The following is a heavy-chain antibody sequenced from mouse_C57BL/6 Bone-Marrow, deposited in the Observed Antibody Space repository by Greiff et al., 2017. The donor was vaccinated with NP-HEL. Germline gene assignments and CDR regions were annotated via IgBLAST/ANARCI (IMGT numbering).Heavy chain of an antibody. CDR1: GYTFTSYW. D-gene: IGHD1-1*01. CDR3: ARSYYYGSSFDY. CDR2: IHPNSGST. V-gene: IGHV1-64*01. J-gene: IGHJ2*01. Sequence: QVQLQQPGAELVKPGASVKLSCKASGYTFTSYWMHWVKQRPGQGLEWIGMIHPNSGSTNYNEKFKSKATLTVDKSSSTAYMQLSSLTSEDSAVYYCARSYYYGSSFDYWGQGTTRTVSS.